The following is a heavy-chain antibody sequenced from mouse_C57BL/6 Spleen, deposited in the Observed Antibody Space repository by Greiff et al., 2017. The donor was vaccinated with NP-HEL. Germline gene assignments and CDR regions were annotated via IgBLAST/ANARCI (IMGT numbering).Heavy chain of an antibody. V-gene: IGHV1-63*01. Sequence: QVQLQQSGAELVRPGTSVKMSCKASGYTFTNYWIGWAKQRPGHGLEWIGDIYPGGGYTNYNEKFKGKATLTADKSSSTAYMQFSSLTSEDSAIYYCARGGLGSSYYAMDYWGQGTSVTVSS. J-gene: IGHJ4*01. D-gene: IGHD1-1*01. CDR2: IYPGGGYT. CDR3: ARGGLGSSYYAMDY. CDR1: GYTFTNYW.